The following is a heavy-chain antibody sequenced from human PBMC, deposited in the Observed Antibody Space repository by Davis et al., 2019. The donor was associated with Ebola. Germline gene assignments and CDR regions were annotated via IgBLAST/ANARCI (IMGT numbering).Heavy chain of an antibody. V-gene: IGHV3-53*01. CDR2: IYRGGST. D-gene: IGHD6-19*01. J-gene: IGHJ5*02. Sequence: GESLKISCAASGFTVSSNYMSWVRQAPGKGLEWVSVIYRGGSTYYADSVKGRFTISRDNSKNTLYLQMNSLRAEDTAVYYCAREKGWGSGWYRGHSWFDPWGQGTLVTVSS. CDR3: AREKGWGSGWYRGHSWFDP. CDR1: GFTVSSNY.